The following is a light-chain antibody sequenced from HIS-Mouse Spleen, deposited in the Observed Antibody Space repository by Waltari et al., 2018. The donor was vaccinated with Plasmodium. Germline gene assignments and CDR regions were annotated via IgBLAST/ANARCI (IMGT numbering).Light chain of an antibody. J-gene: IGLJ2*01. Sequence: SYVLTQPPSVSVAPGKTARITCGGNNIGSKSVHWYQQKPGQAPVLVVYDDSDRPSGSPGRFSGSNSGNTATLTISRVEAGDEADYYCQVWDSSSDHYVVFGGGTKLTVL. CDR1: NIGSKS. V-gene: IGLV3-21*03. CDR3: QVWDSSSDHYVV. CDR2: DDS.